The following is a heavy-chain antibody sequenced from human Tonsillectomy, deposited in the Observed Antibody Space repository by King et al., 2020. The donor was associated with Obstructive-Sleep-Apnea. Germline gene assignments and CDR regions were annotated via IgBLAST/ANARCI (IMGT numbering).Heavy chain of an antibody. CDR3: AKDRDNNVDLYYPFFDF. V-gene: IGHV3-9*01. CDR1: GFTFNNYA. D-gene: IGHD2-8*01. Sequence: VQLVESGGGLVQPGRSLRLSCAASGFTFNNYAMHWVRQAPGKGLEWVSSLSCNSGNLAYADSLKGRFTISRYNAKNSLYLQMNSLRAEDTAFYYCAKDRDNNVDLYYPFFDFWGQGTLVTVSS. CDR2: LSCNSGNL. J-gene: IGHJ4*02.